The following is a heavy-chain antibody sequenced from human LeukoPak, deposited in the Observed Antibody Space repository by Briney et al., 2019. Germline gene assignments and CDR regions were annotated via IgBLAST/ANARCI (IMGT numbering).Heavy chain of an antibody. CDR3: ARSGIQSGYCSSISCYTGY. Sequence: GGSLRLSCAASGFTFSSYWMSWVRQAPGKGLEWVAVISYNGNNKYYADSVKGRFTISRDHSKNTLYLQMDSLTGEDTAVYYCARSGIQSGYCSSISCYTGYWGQGTLVTVSS. CDR2: ISYNGNNK. D-gene: IGHD2-2*02. J-gene: IGHJ4*02. CDR1: GFTFSSYW. V-gene: IGHV3-30-3*01.